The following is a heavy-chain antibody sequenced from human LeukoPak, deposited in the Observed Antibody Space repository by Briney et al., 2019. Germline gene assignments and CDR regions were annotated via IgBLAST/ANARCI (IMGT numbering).Heavy chain of an antibody. CDR2: ISAYNGNT. Sequence: ASVKVSCKASGYTFTSYGISWVRQAPGQGLEWMGWISAYNGNTNYAQKLQGRVTMTTDTSTSTAYMELRSLRSEDTAVYYCARDPPGYSSSWYSAYVNWFDPWGQGTLVTVSS. D-gene: IGHD6-13*01. CDR1: GYTFTSYG. J-gene: IGHJ5*02. V-gene: IGHV1-18*01. CDR3: ARDPPGYSSSWYSAYVNWFDP.